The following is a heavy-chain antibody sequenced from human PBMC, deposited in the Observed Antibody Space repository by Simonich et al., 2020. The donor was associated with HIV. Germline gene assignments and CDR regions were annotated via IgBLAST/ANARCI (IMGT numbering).Heavy chain of an antibody. J-gene: IGHJ4*02. Sequence: QVQLVQSGAEVKKPGASVKVSCKASGYRFTGFYMHWVRQAPGQGLEWLGRINPNIGGTNYAQNVQGRVTLTSDTSISTAYMELSGLRSDDTAVYYCVSGMMGFDYWGQGTLVTVSS. D-gene: IGHD3-16*01. CDR2: INPNIGGT. V-gene: IGHV1-2*06. CDR3: VSGMMGFDY. CDR1: GYRFTGFY.